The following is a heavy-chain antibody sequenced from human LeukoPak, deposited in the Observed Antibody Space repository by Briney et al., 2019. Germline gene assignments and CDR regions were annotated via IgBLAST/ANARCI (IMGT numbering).Heavy chain of an antibody. CDR2: IYYSGTT. CDR3: ARRLGGSGSYYY. CDR1: GGSISSSSYY. V-gene: IGHV4-39*01. Sequence: SDTLSLTCSVSGGSISSSSYYWAWIRQPPGKGLEWIGSIYYSGTTYYNPALMSRVIISVDTSTNRSSLKLSSVTAADTAVYYCARRLGGSGSYYYWGQGTLVTVSS. J-gene: IGHJ4*02. D-gene: IGHD3-10*01.